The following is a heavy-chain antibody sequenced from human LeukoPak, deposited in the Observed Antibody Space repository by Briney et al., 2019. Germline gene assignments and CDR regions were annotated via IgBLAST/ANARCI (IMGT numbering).Heavy chain of an antibody. D-gene: IGHD3-3*01. CDR3: ARAPLSPITIFGVVNSNWFDP. Sequence: GGSLRLSCAASGFTFSSYSMNWVRQAPGKGLECVSSISSSSSYIYYADSVKGRFTISRDNAKNSLCLQMNSLRAEDTAVYYCARAPLSPITIFGVVNSNWFDPWGQGTLVTVSS. J-gene: IGHJ5*02. CDR2: ISSSSSYI. V-gene: IGHV3-21*01. CDR1: GFTFSSYS.